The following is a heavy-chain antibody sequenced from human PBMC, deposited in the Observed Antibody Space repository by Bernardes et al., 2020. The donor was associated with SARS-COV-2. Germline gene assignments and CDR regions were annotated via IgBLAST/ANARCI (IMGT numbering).Heavy chain of an antibody. CDR1: GSTFDDYA. V-gene: IGHV3-9*01. D-gene: IGHD3-22*01. J-gene: IGHJ4*02. CDR3: ASLGYYDSSGYPR. Sequence: GGSLRLSCAASGSTFDDYAMHWVRQAPGKGLEWVSGISWNSGSIGYADSVKGRFTISRDNAKNSLYLQMNSLRAEDTALYYCASLGYYDSSGYPRWGQGTLVTVSS. CDR2: ISWNSGSI.